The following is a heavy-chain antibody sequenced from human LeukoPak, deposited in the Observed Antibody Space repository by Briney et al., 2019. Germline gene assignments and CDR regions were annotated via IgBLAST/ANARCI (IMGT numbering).Heavy chain of an antibody. V-gene: IGHV4-34*01. CDR1: GGSFSGYY. CDR3: ARVGDSGSYYYYYYMDV. CDR2: INHSGST. J-gene: IGHJ6*03. Sequence: PSETLSLTCAVYGGSFSGYYWSWIRQPPGKGLEWIGEINHSGSTNYNPSLKSRVTISVDTSKNQFSLKLSSVTAADTAVYYCARVGDSGSYYYYYYMDVWGKGTTVTVS. D-gene: IGHD1-26*01.